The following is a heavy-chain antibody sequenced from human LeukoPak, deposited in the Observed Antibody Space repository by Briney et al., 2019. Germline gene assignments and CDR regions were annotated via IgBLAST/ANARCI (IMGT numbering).Heavy chain of an antibody. Sequence: GGSLRLSCAASGFTFSNAWMSWVRQAPGKGLERVGRIKSKTDGGTTDYAAPVKGRFTISRDDSKNTLYLQMNSLKTEDTAVYYCTTAPSYYDILTGYYTFDYWGQGTLVTVSS. D-gene: IGHD3-9*01. J-gene: IGHJ4*02. CDR1: GFTFSNAW. V-gene: IGHV3-15*01. CDR2: IKSKTDGGTT. CDR3: TTAPSYYDILTGYYTFDY.